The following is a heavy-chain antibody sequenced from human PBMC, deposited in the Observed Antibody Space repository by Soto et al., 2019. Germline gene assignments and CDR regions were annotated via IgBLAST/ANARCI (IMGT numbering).Heavy chain of an antibody. Sequence: SETLSLTCTVSGGSISSGGYYWSWIRQHPGKDLEWIGYIYYSGSTYYNPSLKSRVTISVDTSKNQFSLKLSSVTAADTAVYYCATTPVGYCSSTSCPRGAYYFDYWGQGTLVTVSS. CDR2: IYYSGST. CDR1: GGSISSGGYY. V-gene: IGHV4-31*03. D-gene: IGHD2-2*01. J-gene: IGHJ4*02. CDR3: ATTPVGYCSSTSCPRGAYYFDY.